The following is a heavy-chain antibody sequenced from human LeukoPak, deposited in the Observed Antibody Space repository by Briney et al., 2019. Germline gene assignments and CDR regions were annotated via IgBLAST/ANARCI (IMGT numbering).Heavy chain of an antibody. V-gene: IGHV3-23*01. Sequence: GGSLRLSCAASGFTFSSYAMSWVRQAPGKGLEWVSGLSGSGTYTYFADSVKGRFTISRDNSKNTLYLQMNSLRPEDTAVYYCAKDYLGGYSFGSPFHYWGQGTLVTVSS. CDR1: GFTFSSYA. D-gene: IGHD5-18*01. CDR2: LSGSGTYT. CDR3: AKDYLGGYSFGSPFHY. J-gene: IGHJ4*02.